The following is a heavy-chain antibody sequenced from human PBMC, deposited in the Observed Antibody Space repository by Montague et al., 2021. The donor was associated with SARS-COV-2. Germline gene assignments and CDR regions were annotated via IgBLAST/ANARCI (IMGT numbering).Heavy chain of an antibody. CDR3: ARATTFLPSAGFYFDY. CDR1: GFTFRSYA. D-gene: IGHD6-13*01. V-gene: IGHV3-48*03. CDR2: ISSRGNRV. J-gene: IGHJ4*02. Sequence: SLRLSCAASGFTFRSYAMSWVRQAPGKGPEWVSYISSRGNRVDYVDSVKGRFTISRDNAKNSLYLQMNNLRAEVTAIYYCARATTFLPSAGFYFDYWGQGTLVTVSS.